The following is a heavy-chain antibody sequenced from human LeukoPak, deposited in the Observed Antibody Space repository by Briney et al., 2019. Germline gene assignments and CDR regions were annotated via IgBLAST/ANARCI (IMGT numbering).Heavy chain of an antibody. J-gene: IGHJ3*02. CDR1: GFTFSSYS. CDR2: ISSSSSYI. V-gene: IGHV3-21*01. CDR3: ARDSDLEAFDI. Sequence: GGSLRLSCAASGFTFSSYSMNWVRQAPGKGLEWVSSISSSSSYIYYADSVKGRFTISRDNAKNSLYLQMNSLRAEDTAVYYCARDSDLEAFDIWGQGTMVTVSS. D-gene: IGHD5-24*01.